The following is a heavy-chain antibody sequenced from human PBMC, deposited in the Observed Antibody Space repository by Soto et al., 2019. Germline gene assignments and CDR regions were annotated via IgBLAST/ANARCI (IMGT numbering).Heavy chain of an antibody. CDR1: GFSLSTSGMC. CDR3: ARLYSSGWYWFDP. Sequence: SCPTLVNPTQTLTLTCTFSGFSLSTSGMCVSWILHPPGKALEWLALIDWDDDKYYSTSLKTRLTISKDTSKNQVVLTMTNMDPVDTATYYCARLYSSGWYWFDPWGQGTLVTVSS. V-gene: IGHV2-70*01. D-gene: IGHD6-19*01. J-gene: IGHJ5*02. CDR2: IDWDDDK.